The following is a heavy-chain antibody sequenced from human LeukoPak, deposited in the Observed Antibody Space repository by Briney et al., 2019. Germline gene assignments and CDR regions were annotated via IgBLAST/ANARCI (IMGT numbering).Heavy chain of an antibody. CDR2: ISGSGGST. V-gene: IGHV3-23*01. Sequence: GALRLSCAASGFTFSSYGMSWVRQAPGKGLEWVSAISGSGGSTYYADSVKGRFTISRDNSKNTLYLQMNSLRAEDTAVYYCARFVNSGYYNPRGHDYWGQGTLVTVSS. CDR3: ARFVNSGYYNPRGHDY. CDR1: GFTFSSYG. J-gene: IGHJ4*02. D-gene: IGHD3-22*01.